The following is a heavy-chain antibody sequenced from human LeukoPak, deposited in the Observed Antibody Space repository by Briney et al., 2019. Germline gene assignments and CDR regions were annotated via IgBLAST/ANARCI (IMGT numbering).Heavy chain of an antibody. D-gene: IGHD6-6*01. CDR3: ASGSSIYGY. J-gene: IGHJ4*02. CDR1: GGSISRYY. CDR2: IYYSGST. Sequence: SETLSLTCTVSGGSISRYYWSWIRQPPGKGLEWIGYIYYSGSTNYNPSLKSRVTISVDMSQNQFSLNLSSVTTADTAVHYCASGSSIYGYWGQGTLVTVSS. V-gene: IGHV4-59*01.